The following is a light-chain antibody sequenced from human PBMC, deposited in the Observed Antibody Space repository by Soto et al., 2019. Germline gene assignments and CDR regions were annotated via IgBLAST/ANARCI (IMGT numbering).Light chain of an antibody. CDR3: AAWDDNLNGPL. Sequence: QSALTQPPSLSGTPGQRVTISCSGSNSNIGRYSVNWYQHFPGTAPKILIYSDDERPSGVPDRFSGSKSGTSASLAISGLQSEDEAEYYCAAWDDNLNGPLFGGGTEVTVL. J-gene: IGLJ3*02. CDR1: NSNIGRYS. CDR2: SDD. V-gene: IGLV1-44*01.